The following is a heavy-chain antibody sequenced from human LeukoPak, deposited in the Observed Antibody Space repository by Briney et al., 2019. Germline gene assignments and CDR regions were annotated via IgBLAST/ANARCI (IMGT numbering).Heavy chain of an antibody. CDR1: GYSFTTYR. CDR2: ISPGDSDT. Sequence: GESLKISCKGSGYSFTTYRIGWVRQMPGKGLEWMGVISPGDSDTRYSPSFQGQVTISADKSISTAYLQWSSLKASDTAMYYCARHLDGSSGYYYRTTYYFDYWGQGTLVTVSS. J-gene: IGHJ4*02. CDR3: ARHLDGSSGYYYRTTYYFDY. D-gene: IGHD3-22*01. V-gene: IGHV5-51*01.